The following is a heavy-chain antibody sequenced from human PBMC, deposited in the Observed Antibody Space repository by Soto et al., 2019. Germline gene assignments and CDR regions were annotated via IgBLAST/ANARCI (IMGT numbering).Heavy chain of an antibody. CDR3: ARGPAGIVGATLDYYYGMDV. D-gene: IGHD1-26*01. V-gene: IGHV3-13*01. Sequence: GGSLRLSCAASGFPFSSYDMHWVRQATGKGLEWVSAIGTAGDTYYPGSVKGRFTISRENAKDSLYLQMNSLRAGDTAVYYCARGPAGIVGATLDYYYGMDVWGQGTTVTVSS. CDR2: IGTAGDT. J-gene: IGHJ6*02. CDR1: GFPFSSYD.